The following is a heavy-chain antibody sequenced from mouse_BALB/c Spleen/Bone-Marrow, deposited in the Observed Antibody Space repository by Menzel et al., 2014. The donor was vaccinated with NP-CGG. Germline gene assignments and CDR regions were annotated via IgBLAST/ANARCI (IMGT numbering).Heavy chain of an antibody. CDR2: IDTSDTYT. J-gene: IGHJ2*01. D-gene: IGHD4-1*01. CDR3: TRGWDGYYFDY. V-gene: IGHV1-69*01. Sequence: VKLMESGAELVMPGASVKMSCKASGYTFTDYWMHWVKQRPGQGLEWIGAIDTSDTYTNYNQKFKGKATLTVDESSSTAYRQLSSLTSEDSAVYFCTRGWDGYYFDYWGQGTTLTVSS. CDR1: GYTFTDYW.